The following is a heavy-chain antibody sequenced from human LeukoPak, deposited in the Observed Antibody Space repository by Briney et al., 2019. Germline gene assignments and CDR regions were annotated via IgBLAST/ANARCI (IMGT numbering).Heavy chain of an antibody. J-gene: IGHJ4*02. CDR2: ISYDGSNK. V-gene: IGHV3-30*04. CDR1: GFTLSSYA. Sequence: GRSLRLSCAASGFTLSSYAMHWVRQAPGKGLEWVAVISYDGSNKYYADSVKGRFTISRDNSKNTLYLQMNSLRAEDTAVYYCARDLGSGWYFDYWGQGTLVTVSS. D-gene: IGHD6-19*01. CDR3: ARDLGSGWYFDY.